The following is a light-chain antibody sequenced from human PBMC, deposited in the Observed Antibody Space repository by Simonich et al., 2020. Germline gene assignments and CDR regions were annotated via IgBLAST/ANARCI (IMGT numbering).Light chain of an antibody. CDR1: QSVLYSSNNKNY. CDR2: WAS. J-gene: IGKJ1*01. Sequence: EIVMTQSPDSLAVSLGERATINCQSSQSVLYSSNNKNYLTWSQQKPGQPPKRLIYWASTRESGVPDRFSGSGSGTDFTLTISSLQAEDVAVYYGQQYYSTPWTFGQGTKVQIK. CDR3: QQYYSTPWT. V-gene: IGKV4-1*01.